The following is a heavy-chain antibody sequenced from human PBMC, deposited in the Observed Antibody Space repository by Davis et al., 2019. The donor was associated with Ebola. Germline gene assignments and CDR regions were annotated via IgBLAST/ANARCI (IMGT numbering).Heavy chain of an antibody. D-gene: IGHD5-24*01. Sequence: SGPTLVKPTQTLTLTCTFSGFSLSSAGVGMGWIRQPPGKALEWLAIIYWDNDKRYSPSLKNRLTITKDTSKNQVVLTMTNMSPVDTATYFCAHRPYRGYNYVPWFDSWGQGTLVTVSS. CDR3: AHRPYRGYNYVPWFDS. CDR2: IYWDNDK. CDR1: GFSLSSAGVG. J-gene: IGHJ5*01. V-gene: IGHV2-5*02.